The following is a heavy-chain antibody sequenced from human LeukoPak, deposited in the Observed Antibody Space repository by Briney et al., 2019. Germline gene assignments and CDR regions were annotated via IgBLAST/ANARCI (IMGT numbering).Heavy chain of an antibody. V-gene: IGHV4-61*02. J-gene: IGHJ4*02. CDR2: IYTSGST. CDR3: ARGGSSRIQLWPNPFDY. Sequence: SETLSLTCTVSGGSISSGSYYWSWIRQPAGKGLEWIGRIYTSGSTNYNPSLKSRVTISVDTSKNQFSLKLSSVTAADTAVYYCARGGSSRIQLWPNPFDYWGQGTLVTVSS. CDR1: GGSISSGSYY. D-gene: IGHD5-18*01.